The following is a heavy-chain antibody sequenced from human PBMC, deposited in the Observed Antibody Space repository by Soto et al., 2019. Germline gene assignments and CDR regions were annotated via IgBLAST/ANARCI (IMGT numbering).Heavy chain of an antibody. D-gene: IGHD6-13*01. Sequence: EVQLLESGGGLVQPGGSLRLSCAASGFTFSSYAMSWVRQAPGKGLEWVSAISGSGGSTYYADSVKGRFTISRDNSKNALYLQMNSLRAEDTAVYYCASRLSIAADYYYYYGMDVWGQATTVTVSS. V-gene: IGHV3-23*01. CDR1: GFTFSSYA. CDR3: ASRLSIAADYYYYYGMDV. J-gene: IGHJ6*02. CDR2: ISGSGGST.